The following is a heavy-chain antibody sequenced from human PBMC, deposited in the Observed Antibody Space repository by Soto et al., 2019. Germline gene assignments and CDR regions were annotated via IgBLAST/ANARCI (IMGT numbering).Heavy chain of an antibody. CDR1: GSTFSSYW. J-gene: IGHJ6*02. CDR3: ARDSYYGSTYYGMDV. CDR2: INTDGSST. D-gene: IGHD3-22*01. V-gene: IGHV3-74*01. Sequence: GGSLRLSCAASGSTFSSYWMHWVRQGPGKGLVWVSRINTDGSSTSYADSVKGRFTSSRDNAKNTLYLQMNSLRAEDTAVYYCARDSYYGSTYYGMDVWGQGTTVTVSS.